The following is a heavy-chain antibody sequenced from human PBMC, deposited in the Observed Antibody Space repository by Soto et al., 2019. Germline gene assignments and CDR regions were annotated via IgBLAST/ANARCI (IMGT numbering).Heavy chain of an antibody. CDR1: GFTFSSYA. Sequence: GGSLRLSCAASGFTFSSYAMSWVRQAPGKGLEWVSAISGSGGSTYYADSVKGRFTISRDNSKNTLYLQMNSLRAEDTAVYYCAHDHSAAGPSYWFDPWGQGTLVTVSS. V-gene: IGHV3-23*01. J-gene: IGHJ5*02. CDR3: AHDHSAAGPSYWFDP. D-gene: IGHD6-13*01. CDR2: ISGSGGST.